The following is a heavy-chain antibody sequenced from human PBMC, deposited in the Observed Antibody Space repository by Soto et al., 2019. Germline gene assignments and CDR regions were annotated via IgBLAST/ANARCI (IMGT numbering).Heavy chain of an antibody. V-gene: IGHV3-23*01. CDR1: GFTFTTYA. Sequence: PGGSLRLSCAASGFTFTTYAMSWVRQAPGKGLDWVSSIGVNGGVTYADSVKGRFTTSRDNSKNTLYLQMNSPRVEDTAVYYCAKSGQMDVWGQGTTVTVSS. J-gene: IGHJ6*02. CDR2: IGVNGGVT. CDR3: AKSGQMDV.